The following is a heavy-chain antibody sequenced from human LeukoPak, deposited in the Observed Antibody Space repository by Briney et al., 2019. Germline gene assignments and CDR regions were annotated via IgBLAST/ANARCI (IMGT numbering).Heavy chain of an antibody. V-gene: IGHV4-39*01. D-gene: IGHD3-22*01. CDR2: IYYSGST. CDR3: ASQTYYYDSSGYLAAPFDY. CDR1: GGSFSSRPYY. J-gene: IGHJ4*02. Sequence: SETLSLTCTVSGGSFSSRPYYWGWIRQPPGKGLEWIGSIYYSGSTYYNSSLKSRVTISVDTSKNQFSLKLSSVTAADTAVYYCASQTYYYDSSGYLAAPFDYWGQGTLVTVSS.